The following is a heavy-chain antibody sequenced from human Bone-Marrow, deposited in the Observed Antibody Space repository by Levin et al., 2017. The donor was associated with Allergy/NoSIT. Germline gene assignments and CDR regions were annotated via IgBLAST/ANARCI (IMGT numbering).Heavy chain of an antibody. Sequence: GGSLRLSCKASRFTFSTYDMHWVRQAPGKGLEWVAIISDDGSRKSYGDSVKGRSSISRDNSRDTLYLQMNSLRPEDTALYFCVKGRGWQTRDALHVWGQGTTVTVS. D-gene: IGHD3-10*01. CDR2: ISDDGSRK. V-gene: IGHV3-30*18. J-gene: IGHJ6*02. CDR3: VKGRGWQTRDALHV. CDR1: RFTFSTYD.